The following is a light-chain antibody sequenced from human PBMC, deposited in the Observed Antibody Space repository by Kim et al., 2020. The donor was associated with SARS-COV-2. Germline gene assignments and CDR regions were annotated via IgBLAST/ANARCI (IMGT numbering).Light chain of an antibody. CDR2: ATD. CDR1: DSNNARNV. Sequence: GQRVTISCFGSDSNNARNVVNWYQQFPGTAPKLLIYATDQRSSGVPDRFSGSRSGTSASLDISGLQSDDEADYYCGTWDDSLNEWVFGGGTQLTVL. V-gene: IGLV1-44*01. CDR3: GTWDDSLNEWV. J-gene: IGLJ3*02.